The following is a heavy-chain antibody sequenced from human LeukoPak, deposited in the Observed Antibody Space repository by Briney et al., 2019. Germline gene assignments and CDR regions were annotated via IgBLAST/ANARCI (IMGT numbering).Heavy chain of an antibody. Sequence: GGSLRLSCAASGFTFSSYSMNWVRQAPGKGLEWVSSISSSSSYIYYADSLKGRFTISRDNAKKSVYLQMNSLRAGDTAVYYCARQAVARPFDLWGQGTMVAVSS. CDR2: ISSSSSYI. CDR1: GFTFSSYS. CDR3: ARQAVARPFDL. V-gene: IGHV3-21*01. J-gene: IGHJ3*01.